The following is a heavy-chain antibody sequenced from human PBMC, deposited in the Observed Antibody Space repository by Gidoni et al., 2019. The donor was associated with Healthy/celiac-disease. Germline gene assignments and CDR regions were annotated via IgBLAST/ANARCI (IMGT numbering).Heavy chain of an antibody. CDR2: ISYDGSNK. Sequence: QVQLVESGGGVVQPGRSLRLSCAASGFTFRSYGMHWVRQAPGKGLEWVAVISYDGSNKYYADSVKGRFTISRDNSKNTLYLQMNSLRAEDTAVYYCAKPALLWFGDVEDYFDYWGQGTLVTVSS. D-gene: IGHD3-10*01. CDR3: AKPALLWFGDVEDYFDY. J-gene: IGHJ4*02. V-gene: IGHV3-30*18. CDR1: GFTFRSYG.